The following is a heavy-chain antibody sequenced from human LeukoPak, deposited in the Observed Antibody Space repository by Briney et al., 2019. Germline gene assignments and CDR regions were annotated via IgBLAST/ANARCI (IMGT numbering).Heavy chain of an antibody. CDR1: GFNFRGYA. D-gene: IGHD6-19*01. CDR3: ARAVALDY. Sequence: PGGSLRLSCAASGFNFRGYAMSWVRQAPGKGLEWVSAISGSGARAHYAESVKGRFTISRDNAKNTLYLQMNSLRAEDTAVYYCARAVALDYWGQGTLVTVSS. V-gene: IGHV3-23*01. J-gene: IGHJ4*02. CDR2: ISGSGARA.